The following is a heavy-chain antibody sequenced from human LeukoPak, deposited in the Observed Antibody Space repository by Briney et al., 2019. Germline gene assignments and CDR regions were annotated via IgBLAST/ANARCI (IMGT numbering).Heavy chain of an antibody. CDR2: IYYSGST. CDR1: GGSISSSSYY. Sequence: SETLSLTCTVSGGSISSSSYYWGWIRQPPGKGLEWIGSIYYSGSTYYNPSLKSRVTISVDTSKNQFSLKLSSVTAADTAVYYCAKAPSHYYDSSGYCDYWGQGTLVTVSS. V-gene: IGHV4-39*07. J-gene: IGHJ4*02. D-gene: IGHD3-22*01. CDR3: AKAPSHYYDSSGYCDY.